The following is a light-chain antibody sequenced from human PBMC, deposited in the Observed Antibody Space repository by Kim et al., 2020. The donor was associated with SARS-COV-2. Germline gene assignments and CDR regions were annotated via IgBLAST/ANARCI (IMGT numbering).Light chain of an antibody. CDR3: LLSYGTGRVL. J-gene: IGLJ2*01. CDR1: AGAVTTTHY. CDR2: DTD. V-gene: IGLV7-46*01. Sequence: GGTVTLPCGSSAGAVTTTHYPYWFQQKPGQAPTTLIYDTDNRHSWTPARFSGSLLGDKAALTLSGARLEDEAEYYCLLSYGTGRVLFGGGTQLTVL.